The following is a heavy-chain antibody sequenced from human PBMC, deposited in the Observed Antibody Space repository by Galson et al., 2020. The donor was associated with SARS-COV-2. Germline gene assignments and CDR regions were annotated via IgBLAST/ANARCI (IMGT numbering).Heavy chain of an antibody. V-gene: IGHV4-59*01. CDR1: GDSIRSYY. CDR2: IYYSGST. J-gene: IGHJ3*02. CDR3: ASLAAAGPRPLMATFEI. D-gene: IGHD6-13*01. Sequence: SETLSLTCTVSGDSIRSYYWSWIRQSPGKGLEWIGYIYYSGSTNYNPSLKSRVTMSVDTSKNQFSLKLNSASAADTAVYYCASLAAAGPRPLMATFEIWGQGIMVTVSS.